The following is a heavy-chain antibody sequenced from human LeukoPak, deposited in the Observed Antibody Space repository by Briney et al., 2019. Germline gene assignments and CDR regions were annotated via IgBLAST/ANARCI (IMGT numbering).Heavy chain of an antibody. V-gene: IGHV4-59*01. D-gene: IGHD6-13*01. CDR3: TGARSSWYYYGMDV. CDR2: TYYSGST. Sequence: SETLSLTCTVSGGSISRYYWSWIRQPPGKGLEWIGYTYYSGSTNYNPSLKSRVTISVDTSKNQFSLKLSSVTAADTAVYYCTGARSSWYYYGMDVWGQGTTVTVSS. CDR1: GGSISRYY. J-gene: IGHJ6*02.